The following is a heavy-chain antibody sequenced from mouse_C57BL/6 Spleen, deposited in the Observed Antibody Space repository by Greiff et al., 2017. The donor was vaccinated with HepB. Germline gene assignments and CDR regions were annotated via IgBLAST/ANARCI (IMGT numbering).Heavy chain of an antibody. D-gene: IGHD2-4*01. CDR2: IWTGGGT. CDR3: ARFYYDYEEGAMDY. CDR1: GFSLTSYA. J-gene: IGHJ4*01. Sequence: VQLQQSGPGLVAPSQSLSITCTVSGFSLTSYAISWVRQPPGKGLEWLGVIWTGGGTNYNSALKSRLSISKDNSKSQVFLKMNSLQTDDTARYYCARFYYDYEEGAMDYWGQGTSVTVSS. V-gene: IGHV2-9-1*01.